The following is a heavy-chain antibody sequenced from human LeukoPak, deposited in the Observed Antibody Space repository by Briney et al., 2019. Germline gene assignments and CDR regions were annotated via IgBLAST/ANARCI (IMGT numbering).Heavy chain of an antibody. V-gene: IGHV3-21*01. CDR3: AKADRDYDYVWGSYRPTTFDY. Sequence: TGWSLRLSCAASGGSFSSYSMNWVRQAPGRGMEWVSCISISSSYIYYADSVKGRFTISRDNAKNSLYLQMNSLRAEDTAVYYCAKADRDYDYVWGSYRPTTFDYWGQGTLVTVSS. CDR2: ISISSSYI. CDR1: GGSFSSYS. D-gene: IGHD3-16*02. J-gene: IGHJ4*02.